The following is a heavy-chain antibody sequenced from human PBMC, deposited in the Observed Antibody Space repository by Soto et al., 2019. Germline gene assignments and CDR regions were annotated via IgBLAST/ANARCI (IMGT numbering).Heavy chain of an antibody. CDR1: GGSISSYY. CDR2: IYTSGST. Sequence: SETLSLTSTVSGGSISSYYWSWIRQPAGKGLEWIGRIYTSGSTNYNPSLKSRVTMSVDTSKNQFSLKLSSVTAADTAVYYCARVRGEMATVAFDPWGQGTLVTVS. D-gene: IGHD4-4*01. V-gene: IGHV4-4*07. J-gene: IGHJ5*02. CDR3: ARVRGEMATVAFDP.